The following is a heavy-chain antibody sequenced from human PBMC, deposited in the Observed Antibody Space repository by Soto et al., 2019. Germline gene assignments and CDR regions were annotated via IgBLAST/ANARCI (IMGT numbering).Heavy chain of an antibody. CDR2: VSYDGIDE. D-gene: IGHD6-19*01. V-gene: IGHV3-30*18. Sequence: GGSLRLSCAASGFTFSDHYMDWVRQAPGKGLEWVAVVSYDGIDENYADSVKGRFSISRDSSKNTVSLEMTSLRAEDTAVYYCAKGGRQWLVTSDFNYWGQGALVTVSS. CDR1: GFTFSDHY. CDR3: AKGGRQWLVTSDFNY. J-gene: IGHJ4*02.